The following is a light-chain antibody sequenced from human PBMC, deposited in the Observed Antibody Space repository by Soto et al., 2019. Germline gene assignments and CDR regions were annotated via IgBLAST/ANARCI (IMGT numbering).Light chain of an antibody. CDR2: GAS. CDR1: QSISDT. Sequence: ETVMTQSPATLSVAPGGRDTLPCRASQSISDTLAWYKQEPGQAPRLLIHGASTRATGFPARFSGSGSGTDFTLTIRSLKPEEFATDYCQHYNSNWTTGQGTRV. J-gene: IGKJ1*01. CDR3: QHYNSNWT. V-gene: IGKV3-15*01.